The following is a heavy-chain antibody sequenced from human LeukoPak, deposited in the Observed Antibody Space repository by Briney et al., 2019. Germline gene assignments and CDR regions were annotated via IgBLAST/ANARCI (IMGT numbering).Heavy chain of an antibody. CDR1: GGSISSYY. Sequence: SETLSLTCTVSGGSISSYYWSWIRQPPGKGLEWIGYIYYSGSTNYSPSLRSRVTLSLDTSKNQFSLKLSSVTAADTAVYCCARSSLMVGATLFDYWGQGTLVTVSS. CDR3: ARSSLMVGATLFDY. J-gene: IGHJ4*02. D-gene: IGHD1-26*01. CDR2: IYYSGST. V-gene: IGHV4-59*08.